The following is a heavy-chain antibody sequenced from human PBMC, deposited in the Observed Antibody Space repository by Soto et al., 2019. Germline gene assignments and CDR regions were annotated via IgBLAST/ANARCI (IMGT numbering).Heavy chain of an antibody. Sequence: GGSLRLSCAASGSTFSSYAMSWVRQAPGKGLEWVSAISGSGGSTYYADSVKGRFTISRDNSKNTLYLQMNSLRAEDTAVYYCANPSPVYYYDSSGYWGQGTLVTVSS. CDR2: ISGSGGST. D-gene: IGHD3-22*01. J-gene: IGHJ4*02. CDR3: ANPSPVYYYDSSGY. CDR1: GSTFSSYA. V-gene: IGHV3-23*01.